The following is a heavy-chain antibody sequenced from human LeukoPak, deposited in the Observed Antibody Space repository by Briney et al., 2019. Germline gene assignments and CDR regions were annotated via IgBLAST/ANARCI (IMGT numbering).Heavy chain of an antibody. CDR2: INHSGST. D-gene: IGHD5-24*01. V-gene: IGHV4-34*01. J-gene: IGHJ5*02. Sequence: PSETLSLTCAVYGGSFSGYYWSWIRQPPGKGLEWIGEINHSGSTNYNPSLKSRVTISVDTSKNPFSLKLSSVPSADTAVYYCARGVRCLHTQNWFDPWGQGNLVTVSS. CDR3: ARGVRCLHTQNWFDP. CDR1: GGSFSGYY.